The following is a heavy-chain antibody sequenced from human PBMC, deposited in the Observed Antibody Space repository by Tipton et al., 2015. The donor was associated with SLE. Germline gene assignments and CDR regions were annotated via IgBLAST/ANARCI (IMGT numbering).Heavy chain of an antibody. Sequence: TLSLTCTVSGGSLSSPAYWWTWIRQPPGKGLEWIGTIYFSGSTYYNPSLKSRVTISVDTSKNQFSLRLSSVTAADTAVYYCATPVGYCSGGTCYSYFDHWGQGTLVTVSS. V-gene: IGHV4-39*07. CDR3: ATPVGYCSGGTCYSYFDH. CDR1: GGSLSSPAYW. J-gene: IGHJ4*02. D-gene: IGHD2-15*01. CDR2: IYFSGST.